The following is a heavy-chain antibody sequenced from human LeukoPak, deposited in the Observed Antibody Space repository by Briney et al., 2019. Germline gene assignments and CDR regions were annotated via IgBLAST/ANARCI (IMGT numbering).Heavy chain of an antibody. CDR2: ISGSGGST. CDR3: AKKGDQYSSGWYGDY. Sequence: PGGSLRLSCAASGFTFSSYAMSWVRQAPGKGLEWVSAISGSGGSTYYADSVKGRFTISRDNSKNTLYLQMNSLRAEDTAVYYRAKKGDQYSSGWYGDYWGQGTLVTVSS. CDR1: GFTFSSYA. V-gene: IGHV3-23*01. D-gene: IGHD6-19*01. J-gene: IGHJ4*02.